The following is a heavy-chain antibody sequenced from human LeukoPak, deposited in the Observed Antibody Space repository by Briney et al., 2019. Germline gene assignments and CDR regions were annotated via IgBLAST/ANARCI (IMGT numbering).Heavy chain of an antibody. CDR3: ARDQRATASTGSYFDY. J-gene: IGHJ4*02. CDR1: GFTFSSYG. D-gene: IGHD1-1*01. CDR2: VSSSSSYI. V-gene: IGHV3-21*01. Sequence: GGSLRLSCAASGFTFSSYGMNWVRQAPGKGLEWVSSVSSSSSYIYYADSVKGRFTISRDNAKNSLSLQMNSLRAEDTAVYYCARDQRATASTGSYFDYWGQETLVTVSS.